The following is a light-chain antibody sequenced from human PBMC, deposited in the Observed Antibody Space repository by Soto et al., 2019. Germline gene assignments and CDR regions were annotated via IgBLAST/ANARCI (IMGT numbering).Light chain of an antibody. CDR3: QQIHSTSSYT. CDR2: AAS. CDR1: QNIRNY. J-gene: IGKJ2*01. Sequence: DIQMTQSPSSLSASVGDRVTITCRASQNIRNYLNWYQQRPGKTPNLLVYAASNLRGGVPSRFSGSGSGTVFTLTINILQPEDFATYDYQQIHSTSSYTFGQGTRVDIK. V-gene: IGKV1-39*01.